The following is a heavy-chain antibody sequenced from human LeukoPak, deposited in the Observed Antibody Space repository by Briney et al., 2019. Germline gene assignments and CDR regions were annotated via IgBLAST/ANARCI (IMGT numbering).Heavy chain of an antibody. Sequence: PSETLSLTCAVYGGSFSGYYWSWIRQPPGKGLEWIGEINHSGSTNYNPSLKSRVTISVDTSKNQFSLKLSSVTAADTAVYYCARASYYYDSSAYYPGGFDYWGQGTLVTVSS. CDR2: INHSGST. CDR3: ARASYYYDSSAYYPGGFDY. D-gene: IGHD3-22*01. J-gene: IGHJ4*02. CDR1: GGSFSGYY. V-gene: IGHV4-34*01.